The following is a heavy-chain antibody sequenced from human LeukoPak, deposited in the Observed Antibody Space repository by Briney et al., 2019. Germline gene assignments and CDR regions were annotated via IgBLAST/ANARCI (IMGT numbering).Heavy chain of an antibody. CDR3: TTETEVHGDYSLGLD. Sequence: GGSLRLSCAASGFAFNNAWMTWVRQAPGKGLEWVGRIRGKTDGETTDYAAPVQGRFTISRDDSKNTLYLQMNSLKTEDTAIYYCTTETEVHGDYSLGLDWGQGTLVTVSS. CDR2: IRGKTDGETT. J-gene: IGHJ4*02. CDR1: GFAFNNAW. V-gene: IGHV3-15*01. D-gene: IGHD4-17*01.